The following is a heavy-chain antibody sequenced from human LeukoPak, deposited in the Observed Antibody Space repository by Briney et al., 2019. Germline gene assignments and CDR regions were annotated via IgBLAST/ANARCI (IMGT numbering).Heavy chain of an antibody. D-gene: IGHD6-19*01. Sequence: GASVKVSCKASGYTFTSYDINWVRQATGQGLEWMGWMNPNSGNTGYAQKFQGRVTMTRNTSISTAYMELSSLRSEGTAVYYCARGRGVAVADSSFDYWGQGTLVTVSS. CDR3: ARGRGVAVADSSFDY. V-gene: IGHV1-8*01. CDR1: GYTFTSYD. CDR2: MNPNSGNT. J-gene: IGHJ4*02.